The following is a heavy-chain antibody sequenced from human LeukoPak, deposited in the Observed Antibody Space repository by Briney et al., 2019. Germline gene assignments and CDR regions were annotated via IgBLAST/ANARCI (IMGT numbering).Heavy chain of an antibody. V-gene: IGHV3-33*01. CDR1: RSSLSDYG. CDR3: ARGGYSSGWDMEYYFDY. CDR2: IWYDGSDK. Sequence: PGGSLSLTCAASRSSLSDYGLSWVRQAPGKGLEWVAVIWYDGSDKYYADSVKGRFTISRDNSKNTLYLQMNSLRAEDTAVYYCARGGYSSGWDMEYYFDYWGQGTLVTVSS. J-gene: IGHJ4*02. D-gene: IGHD6-19*01.